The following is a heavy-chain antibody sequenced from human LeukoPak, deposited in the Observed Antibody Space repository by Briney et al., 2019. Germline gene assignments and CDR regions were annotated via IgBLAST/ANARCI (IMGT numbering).Heavy chain of an antibody. CDR1: GFTFSDHY. V-gene: IGHV3-9*01. D-gene: IGHD2-15*01. CDR3: AKDRVARVVGAFDI. J-gene: IGHJ3*02. Sequence: PGGSLRLSCAASGFTFSDHYMSWIRQAPGKGLEWVSGISWNSGSIGYADSVKGRFTISRDNAKNSLYLQMNSLRAEDTALYYCAKDRVARVVGAFDIWGQGTMVTVSS. CDR2: ISWNSGSI.